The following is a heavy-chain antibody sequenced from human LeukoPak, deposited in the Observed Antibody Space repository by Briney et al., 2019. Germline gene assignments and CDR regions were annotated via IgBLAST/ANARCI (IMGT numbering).Heavy chain of an antibody. CDR3: AKDRGIAVAGNVDY. V-gene: IGHV3-7*03. J-gene: IGHJ4*02. CDR1: GFTFSSYW. Sequence: GGSLRLSCAASGFTFSSYWMSWVRQAPGKGLEWVANIKQDGSEKYYVDSVKGRFTISRDNAKNSLYLQMNSLRAEDTALYYCAKDRGIAVAGNVDYWGQGTLVTVSS. D-gene: IGHD6-19*01. CDR2: IKQDGSEK.